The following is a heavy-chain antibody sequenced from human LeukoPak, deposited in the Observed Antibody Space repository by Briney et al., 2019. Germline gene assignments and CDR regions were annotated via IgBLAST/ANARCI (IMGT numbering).Heavy chain of an antibody. V-gene: IGHV3-9*01. CDR3: VKGGSGSYRSFYYHGMDV. CDR1: GFSFDDYA. D-gene: IGHD3-10*01. J-gene: IGHJ6*02. Sequence: RSGGSLRLSCAASGFSFDDYAMHWVRQAPGNGLEWVSGITWNSGRIDYADSMKGRFTISRDNANNSLYLQMNGLRAEDTALYYCVKGGSGSYRSFYYHGMDVWGQGTTVTVSS. CDR2: ITWNSGRI.